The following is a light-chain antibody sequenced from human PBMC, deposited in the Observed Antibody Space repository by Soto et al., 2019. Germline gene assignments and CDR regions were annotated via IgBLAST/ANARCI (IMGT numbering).Light chain of an antibody. J-gene: IGKJ5*01. CDR3: QQFDDSVT. V-gene: IGKV3-20*01. CDR2: GAS. Sequence: EIVLTKSPRNLSLSPGEGATLACRASHSGRRTDLAWYQQKPGQAPRLLIFGASDRATGTPDRCSGSGSGTDFTLTISRLEPEDSAVYYCQQFDDSVTFGQGTRLEI. CDR1: HSGRRTD.